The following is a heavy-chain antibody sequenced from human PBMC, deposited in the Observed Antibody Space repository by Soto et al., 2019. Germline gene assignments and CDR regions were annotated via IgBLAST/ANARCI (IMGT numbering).Heavy chain of an antibody. Sequence: PGGSLRLSCAASGFTFSSYGMHWVRQAPGKGLEWVAVISYDGSNKYYADSVKGRFTISRDNSKNTLYLQMNSLRAEDTAVYYCAKDRRKVVVAAPFDYRGQGTLVTGSS. J-gene: IGHJ4*02. CDR2: ISYDGSNK. D-gene: IGHD2-15*01. V-gene: IGHV3-30*18. CDR3: AKDRRKVVVAAPFDY. CDR1: GFTFSSYG.